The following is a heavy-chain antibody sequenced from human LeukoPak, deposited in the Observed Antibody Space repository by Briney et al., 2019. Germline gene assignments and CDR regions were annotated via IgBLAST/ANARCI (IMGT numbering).Heavy chain of an antibody. J-gene: IGHJ3*02. V-gene: IGHV4-30-2*01. D-gene: IGHD7-27*01. CDR2: IYHSGST. CDR3: ARDLGASWGDAFDI. CDR1: GGSISSGGYS. Sequence: PSETLSLTCAVSGGSISSGGYSWSWIRQPPGKGLEWIGYIYHSGSTYYNPSLKSRVTISVDRSKNQFSLKLSSVTAADTAVYYCARDLGASWGDAFDIWGQGTMVTVSS.